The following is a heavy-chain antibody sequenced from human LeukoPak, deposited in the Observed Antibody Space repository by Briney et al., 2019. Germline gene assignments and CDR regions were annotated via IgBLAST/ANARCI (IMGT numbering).Heavy chain of an antibody. Sequence: SETLSLTCTVSGGSLSNYYWSWIRQPPGKGLEWIGYIFYSGSTNYNPSLKSRVTISVDTSKNQFSLKLSSVTAADTAVYYCARELEDRYYFDYWGQGTLVTVSS. V-gene: IGHV4-59*01. CDR2: IFYSGST. CDR1: GGSLSNYY. CDR3: ARELEDRYYFDY. D-gene: IGHD1-1*01. J-gene: IGHJ4*02.